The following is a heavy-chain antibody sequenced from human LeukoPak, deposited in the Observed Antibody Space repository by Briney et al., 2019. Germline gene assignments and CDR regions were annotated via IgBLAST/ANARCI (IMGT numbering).Heavy chain of an antibody. CDR2: IYSSGST. CDR3: ARDLVVVPAVMGPRDAFDI. D-gene: IGHD2-21*01. Sequence: SETLSLTCTVSGDSISRYQWSWIRQPAGKGLEWIGLIYSSGSTNYNPSLKSRVTMSVDTSKNQFSLKLSSVTAADTAIYYCARDLVVVPAVMGPRDAFDIWGQGTIVTVSA. CDR1: GDSISRYQ. J-gene: IGHJ3*02. V-gene: IGHV4-4*07.